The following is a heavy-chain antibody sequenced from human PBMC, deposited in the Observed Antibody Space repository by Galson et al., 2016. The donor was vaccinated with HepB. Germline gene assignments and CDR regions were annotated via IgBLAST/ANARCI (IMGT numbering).Heavy chain of an antibody. CDR3: ARPDTSVYAFGI. D-gene: IGHD3-3*01. CDR1: GFTFSSYE. V-gene: IGHV3-48*03. CDR2: ISSSGSTI. Sequence: SLRLSCAASGFTFSSYEMNWVRQAPGKGLEWVSYISSSGSTIYYADSVKGRFTISRDNAKNSLYLQMNSLRAEDTAVYYCARPDTSVYAFGIWGQGTMVTVSS. J-gene: IGHJ3*02.